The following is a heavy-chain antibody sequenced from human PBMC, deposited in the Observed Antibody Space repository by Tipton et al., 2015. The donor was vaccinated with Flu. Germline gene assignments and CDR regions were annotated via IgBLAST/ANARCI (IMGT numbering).Heavy chain of an antibody. J-gene: IGHJ4*02. CDR1: GASISRNY. CDR3: ARLSNWNDY. V-gene: IGHV4-59*01. D-gene: IGHD1-20*01. Sequence: TLSLTCTVSGASISRNYWSWVRQIPGKGLEWIGYIYYSGNTNYNPSLKSRVTISGDTSKNQFSLKLSSVTAADTAVYYCARLSNWNDYWGQGTLVTVSS. CDR2: IYYSGNT.